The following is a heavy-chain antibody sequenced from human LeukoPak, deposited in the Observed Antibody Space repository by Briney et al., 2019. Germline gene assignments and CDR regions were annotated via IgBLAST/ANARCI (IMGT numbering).Heavy chain of an antibody. D-gene: IGHD3-22*01. Sequence: PGGSLRLSCAASGFTFSSYAMHWVRQAPGRGLEWVAVISYDGSNKYYADSVKGRFTISRDNSKNTLYLQMNSLRAEDTAVYYCARDLIREEYYYDSSGYFDYWGQGTLVTVSS. CDR3: ARDLIREEYYYDSSGYFDY. J-gene: IGHJ4*02. CDR1: GFTFSSYA. V-gene: IGHV3-30-3*01. CDR2: ISYDGSNK.